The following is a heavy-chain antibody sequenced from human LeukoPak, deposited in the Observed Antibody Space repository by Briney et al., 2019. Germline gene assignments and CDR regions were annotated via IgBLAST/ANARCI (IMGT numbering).Heavy chain of an antibody. D-gene: IGHD3-16*02. Sequence: TGGSLRLSCAASGFSFSSVAMTWVRQAPGKGLEWVSTVTGSDDSTYYADSVKGRFTISRDYSRSTLHLQMDGLKTEDTAIYYCAKGPRLFSRYHPDSWGQGTLVTVSS. CDR1: GFSFSSVA. J-gene: IGHJ4*02. CDR3: AKGPRLFSRYHPDS. V-gene: IGHV3-23*01. CDR2: VTGSDDST.